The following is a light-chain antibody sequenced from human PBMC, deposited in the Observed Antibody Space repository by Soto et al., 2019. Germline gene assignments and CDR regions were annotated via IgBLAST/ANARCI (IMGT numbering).Light chain of an antibody. Sequence: QLVLTQPPSVSAAPGQKVTISCSGSSSNIGNNYVYWYQQVPGTAPKLLIYDNYERPPGIPDRFSGSKSGTSATLGITGPQTGDEADYYCATWDSSLFAVVFGGGTKLTVL. V-gene: IGLV1-51*01. CDR3: ATWDSSLFAVV. J-gene: IGLJ2*01. CDR2: DNY. CDR1: SSNIGNNY.